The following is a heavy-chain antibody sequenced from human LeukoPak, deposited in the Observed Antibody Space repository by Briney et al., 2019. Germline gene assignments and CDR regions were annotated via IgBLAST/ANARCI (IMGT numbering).Heavy chain of an antibody. Sequence: PGGSLRLSCAASGFTSDDYAMHWVRQAPGKGLEWVSGGSWNSGSRGYADSVKGRFAISRDNAKNSLYLQMNSLRAEDTALYYCAKDGGRDGYNYGIDYWGQGTLVTVSS. J-gene: IGHJ4*02. CDR2: GSWNSGSR. D-gene: IGHD5-24*01. CDR3: AKDGGRDGYNYGIDY. CDR1: GFTSDDYA. V-gene: IGHV3-9*02.